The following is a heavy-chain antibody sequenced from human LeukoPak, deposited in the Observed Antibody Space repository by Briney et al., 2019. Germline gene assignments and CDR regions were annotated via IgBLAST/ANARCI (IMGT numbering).Heavy chain of an antibody. V-gene: IGHV4-34*01. D-gene: IGHD3-22*01. J-gene: IGHJ4*02. CDR3: ARAGHDYYDSSEFDY. CDR1: GGSFSGYY. CDR2: INHSGST. Sequence: SETLSLTCAVYGGSFSGYYWSWIRQPPGKGLEWIGEINHSGSTNYNPSLKSRVTISVDTSKNQFSLKLSSVTAADTAVYYCARAGHDYYDSSEFDYWGQGTLVTVSS.